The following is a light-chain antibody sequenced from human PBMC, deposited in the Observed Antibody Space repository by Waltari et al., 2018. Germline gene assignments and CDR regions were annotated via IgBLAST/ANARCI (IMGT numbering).Light chain of an antibody. CDR2: DSS. J-gene: IGKJ1*01. CDR3: QHNVRLPVT. Sequence: SCRTSESVRRALIWYQQKPSQAPRLLIYDSSTRATGVPDRFSGSGFGTDFSLTISRLEPEDFAVYYCQHNVRLPVTFGQGTRVEIK. CDR1: ESVRRA. V-gene: IGKV3-20*01.